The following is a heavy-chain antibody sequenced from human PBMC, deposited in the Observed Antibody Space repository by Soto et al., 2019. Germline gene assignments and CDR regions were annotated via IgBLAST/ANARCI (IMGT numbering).Heavy chain of an antibody. CDR2: INHSGST. J-gene: IGHJ6*02. CDR3: ARGTLPAHYYGMDV. D-gene: IGHD2-21*01. V-gene: IGHV4-34*01. Sequence: SETLSLTCAVYGGSFSGYYWRWIRQPPGKGLEWIGEINHSGSTNYNPSLKSRVTISVDTSKNQFSLKLSSVTAADTAVYYCARGTLPAHYYGMDVWGQGTTVTVSS. CDR1: GGSFSGYY.